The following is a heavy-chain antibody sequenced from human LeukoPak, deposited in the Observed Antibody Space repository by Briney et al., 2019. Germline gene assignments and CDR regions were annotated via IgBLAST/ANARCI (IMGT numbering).Heavy chain of an antibody. Sequence: PGGSLRLSCAAPGFSVSSNYMTWVRQAPGKGLEWVSVIYSGGTTYYADSVKGRFTISRDNSKSTLHLQMNNLRAEDTAVYYCARDDPLTTVDYWGQGTLVTVSS. CDR1: GFSVSSNY. CDR2: IYSGGTT. CDR3: ARDDPLTTVDY. J-gene: IGHJ4*02. V-gene: IGHV3-66*02. D-gene: IGHD4-17*01.